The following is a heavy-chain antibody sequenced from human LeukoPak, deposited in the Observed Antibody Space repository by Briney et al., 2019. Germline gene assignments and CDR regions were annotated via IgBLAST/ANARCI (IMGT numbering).Heavy chain of an antibody. CDR3: ARSYLWLGNAKTYYYDY. CDR1: GGSFSSYY. CDR2: IYYSGST. J-gene: IGHJ4*02. Sequence: SETLSLTCTVSGGSFSSYYWSWIRQPPGKGLEWMGYIYYSGSTNYNPSLKSRVTISVDTSKNQFSLKMSSVTAADTAVYYCARSYLWLGNAKTYYYDYWGQGTLVTVSS. V-gene: IGHV4-59*01. D-gene: IGHD3-10*01.